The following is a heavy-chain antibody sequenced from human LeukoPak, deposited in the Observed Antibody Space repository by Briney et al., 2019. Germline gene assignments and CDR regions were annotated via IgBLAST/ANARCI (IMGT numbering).Heavy chain of an antibody. Sequence: PSETLSLTCTVSGGSVSSTSDYWGWIRQPPGKGLEWIGSISYSESTNYNPSLKSRVTISVDTPKNQFSLKLSSVTAADTAVYYCARLFVGATTSYYFDYWGQGTLVTVSS. CDR1: GGSVSSTSDY. V-gene: IGHV4-39*07. J-gene: IGHJ4*02. CDR2: ISYSEST. D-gene: IGHD1-26*01. CDR3: ARLFVGATTSYYFDY.